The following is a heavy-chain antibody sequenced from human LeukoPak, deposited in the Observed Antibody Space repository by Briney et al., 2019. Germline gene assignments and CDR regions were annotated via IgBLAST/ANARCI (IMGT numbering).Heavy chain of an antibody. V-gene: IGHV3-66*01. CDR3: ASSSWSPTGMDV. J-gene: IGHJ6*02. CDR1: GFTFSSYW. D-gene: IGHD6-13*01. Sequence: GGSLRLSCAASGFTFSSYWMHWVRQAPGKGLVWVSVIYSGGSTYYADSVKGRFTISRDNSKNTLYLQMNSLRAEDTAVYYCASSSWSPTGMDVWGQGTTVTVSS. CDR2: IYSGGST.